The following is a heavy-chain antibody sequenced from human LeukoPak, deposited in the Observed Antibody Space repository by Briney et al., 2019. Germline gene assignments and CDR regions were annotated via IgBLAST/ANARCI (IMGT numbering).Heavy chain of an antibody. CDR3: ARGGSCSGGSCYELANWFDP. V-gene: IGHV1-8*01. CDR1: GYTFTSYD. J-gene: IGHJ5*02. Sequence: GASVKVSCKVSGYTFTSYDINWVRQATGQGVGWMGWMNPNSGNTGYAQKFQGRVTMTRNTSISTAYMELSSLRSEDTAVYYCARGGSCSGGSCYELANWFDPWGQGTLVTVSS. D-gene: IGHD2-15*01. CDR2: MNPNSGNT.